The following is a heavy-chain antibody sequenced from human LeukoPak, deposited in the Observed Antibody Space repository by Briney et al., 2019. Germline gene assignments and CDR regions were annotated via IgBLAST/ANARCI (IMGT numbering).Heavy chain of an antibody. V-gene: IGHV4-39*01. CDR2: IYYSGST. CDR3: ARFFVSDRTIDY. CDR1: GGSISSSSYY. J-gene: IGHJ4*02. D-gene: IGHD1-1*01. Sequence: PSETLSLTCTVSGGSISSSSYYWGWIRQPPGKGLEWIGSIYYSGSTYYNPSLKSRVTISVDTSKNQFSLKLSSVTAADTAVYYCARFFVSDRTIDYWGQGTLVTVSS.